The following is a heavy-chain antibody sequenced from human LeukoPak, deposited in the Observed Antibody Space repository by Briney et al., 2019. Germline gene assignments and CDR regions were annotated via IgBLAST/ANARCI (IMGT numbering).Heavy chain of an antibody. Sequence: GGSLRLSCAASGFTFSNYAMSWVRQAPGEGLEWVSGILGSGRSTYYADSVKGRFTISRDNSKNTLYLQMNSLRGEDTGVYYCARDPVPATARHFDYWGQGTLVTVSS. V-gene: IGHV3-23*01. D-gene: IGHD1-1*01. CDR3: ARDPVPATARHFDY. CDR2: ILGSGRST. CDR1: GFTFSNYA. J-gene: IGHJ4*02.